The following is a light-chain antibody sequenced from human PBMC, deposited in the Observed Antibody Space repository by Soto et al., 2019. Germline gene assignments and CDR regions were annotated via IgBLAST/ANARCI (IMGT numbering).Light chain of an antibody. Sequence: DIVLTPSPDTLCGSPGERVTLSCRASQSVRDNLAWYQQKPGQAPRLLIFGASTRATGIPARFSGSGSGTEFTLTISSLQSADCAVYFCQHGRSFGQGTKVDIK. V-gene: IGKV3-15*01. CDR3: QHGRS. CDR1: QSVRDN. J-gene: IGKJ1*01. CDR2: GAS.